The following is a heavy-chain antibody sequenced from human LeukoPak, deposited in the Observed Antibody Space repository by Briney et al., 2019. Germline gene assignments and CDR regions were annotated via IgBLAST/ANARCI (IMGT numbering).Heavy chain of an antibody. CDR2: MNPNSGNT. CDR1: GYTFTSYD. D-gene: IGHD3-3*01. Sequence: ASVKVSCKASGYTFTSYDINWVRQATGQGLEWMGWMNPNSGNTGYAQKFQGRVTMTRNTSISTAYMELSSLRSEDTAVYYCARGRLYDFWSGYLYAHGMDVWGQGTTVTVSS. V-gene: IGHV1-8*01. J-gene: IGHJ6*02. CDR3: ARGRLYDFWSGYLYAHGMDV.